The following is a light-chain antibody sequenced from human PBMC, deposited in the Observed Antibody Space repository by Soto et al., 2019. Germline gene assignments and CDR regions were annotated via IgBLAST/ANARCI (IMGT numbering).Light chain of an antibody. CDR1: QSLRYSDGKAY. V-gene: IGKV2D-29*01. J-gene: IGKJ4*01. CDR3: MQSRQVPLT. Sequence: DIVVTPSALSLAVIPGQPASISCKSSQSLRYSDGKAYLFWYLQKPGQPPHLLIYEASNRFSGVPDRFSGSGPGTDFTLKISRVEPEDVGVYYCMQSRQVPLTFGGGTKVDI. CDR2: EAS.